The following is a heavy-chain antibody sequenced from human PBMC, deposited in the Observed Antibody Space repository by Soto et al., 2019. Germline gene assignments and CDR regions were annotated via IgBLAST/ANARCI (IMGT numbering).Heavy chain of an antibody. V-gene: IGHV1-8*01. CDR2: MNPNSGNT. CDR1: GYTFTSYD. CDR3: ARDYGSGSYYNVSNWFDP. D-gene: IGHD3-10*01. Sequence: GASVKVSCKASGYTFTSYDINWVRQATGQGLEWMGWMNPNSGNTGYAQKFQGRVTMTRNTSISTAYMELSSLRSEDTAVYYCARDYGSGSYYNVSNWFDPWGQGTLVTVSS. J-gene: IGHJ5*02.